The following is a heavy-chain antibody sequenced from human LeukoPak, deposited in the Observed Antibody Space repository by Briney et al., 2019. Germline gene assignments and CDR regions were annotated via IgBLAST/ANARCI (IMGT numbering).Heavy chain of an antibody. CDR1: GVSISNHY. V-gene: IGHV4-59*11. Sequence: PSETLSLTCTVSGVSISNHYWSWLRLPPGKGLQYIGYIYFSRSTHSHPSLESRVTISVDTSKNQMSLKLNSVTAADTAVYYCARAVYSSGWHFDYWGQGTRVTVSS. J-gene: IGHJ4*02. CDR2: IYFSRST. D-gene: IGHD6-19*01. CDR3: ARAVYSSGWHFDY.